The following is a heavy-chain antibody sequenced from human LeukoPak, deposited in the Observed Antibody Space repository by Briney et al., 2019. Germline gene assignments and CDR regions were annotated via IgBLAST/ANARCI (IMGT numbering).Heavy chain of an antibody. D-gene: IGHD6-13*01. Sequence: ASVKVSCKASGYTFTGYFLHWVRRAPGQGFEWMGWIHPNSGGTYYTQRFQGRVTMTRDTSISTAYMELSSLRSDDTAVYYCARAQSLTAPAGTFANSWGQGTLVTVSS. CDR1: GYTFTGYF. CDR3: ARAQSLTAPAGTFANS. J-gene: IGHJ4*02. V-gene: IGHV1-2*02. CDR2: IHPNSGGT.